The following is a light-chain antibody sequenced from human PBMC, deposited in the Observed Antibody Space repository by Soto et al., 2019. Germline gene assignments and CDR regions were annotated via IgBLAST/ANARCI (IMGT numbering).Light chain of an antibody. J-gene: IGKJ1*01. Sequence: DIQMTQSPSTLSASVGDRVTITCWASQSISSWLTWYQQKAGQAPKLLIYKASIVASGVPSRFSGSGSGTEFTLTISSLQADDSASYYYQQYSYFATFGQGTRVEVK. CDR2: KAS. CDR3: QQYSYFAT. V-gene: IGKV1-5*03. CDR1: QSISSW.